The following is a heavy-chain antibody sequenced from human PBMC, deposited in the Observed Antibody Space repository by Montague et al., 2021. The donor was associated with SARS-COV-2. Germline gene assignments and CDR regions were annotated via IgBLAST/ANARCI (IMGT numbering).Heavy chain of an antibody. D-gene: IGHD2-21*02. V-gene: IGHV4-39*01. CDR2: IYYSGST. CDR1: GGSISSSSYD. J-gene: IGHJ5*02. Sequence: SGTLSLTCTVSGGSISSSSYDWGWIRQPPGKGLEWIGRIYYSGSTYYNPSLKSRVTISVDTSKNQFSLKLSSVTAADTAVYYCARHSLAVTAIYNWFDPWGQGTLVTVSS. CDR3: ARHSLAVTAIYNWFDP.